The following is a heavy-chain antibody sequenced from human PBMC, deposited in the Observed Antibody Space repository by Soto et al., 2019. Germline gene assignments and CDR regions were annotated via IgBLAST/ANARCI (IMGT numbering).Heavy chain of an antibody. CDR3: ARVQGP. Sequence: SETLSLTCAVSGGSISSGGYSWSWIRQPPGKGLEWIGYIYHGGSTYYNPSLKSRVTISVDRSKNQFSLKLSSVTAADTAVYYCARVQGPWGQGTLVTVSS. V-gene: IGHV4-30-2*01. J-gene: IGHJ5*02. CDR1: GGSISSGGYS. CDR2: IYHGGST.